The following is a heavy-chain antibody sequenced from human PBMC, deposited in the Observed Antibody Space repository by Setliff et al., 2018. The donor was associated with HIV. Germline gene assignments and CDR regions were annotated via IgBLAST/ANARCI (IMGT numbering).Heavy chain of an antibody. D-gene: IGHD4-17*01. CDR3: AVDGDYACGVGY. Sequence: ASVKVSCKASGYTFTSYGISWVRQAPGQGLEWMGWISAYNGNTNYAQKLQGRVTMTTDTSTSTDYMELRSLRSDYTAVYFCAVDGDYACGVGYWGQGALVTVS. V-gene: IGHV1-18*01. J-gene: IGHJ4*01. CDR1: GYTFTSYG. CDR2: ISAYNGNT.